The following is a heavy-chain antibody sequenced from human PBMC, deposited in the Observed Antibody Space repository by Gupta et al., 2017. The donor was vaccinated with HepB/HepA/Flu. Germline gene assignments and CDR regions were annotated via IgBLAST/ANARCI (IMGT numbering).Heavy chain of an antibody. Sequence: WYDGSNKYYADSVKGRFTISRDNSKNTLYLQMNSLRAEDTAVYYCARDALPYDFWSGYGSWGQGTLVTVSS. V-gene: IGHV3-33*01. CDR3: ARDALPYDFWSGYGS. D-gene: IGHD3-3*01. J-gene: IGHJ5*02. CDR2: WYDGSNK.